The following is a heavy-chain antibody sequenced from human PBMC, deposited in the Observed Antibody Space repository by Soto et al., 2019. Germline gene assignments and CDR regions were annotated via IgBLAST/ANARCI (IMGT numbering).Heavy chain of an antibody. CDR2: VFWNDDK. V-gene: IGHV2-5*01. J-gene: IGHJ6*02. Sequence: QITLKESGPSLVKATQTLTLTCTFTGFSLNTGGVGVGWIRQPPGKALEWLALVFWNDDKRYRPSLRSRIAITKDTSKNQVVLMMTNMDPVDTATYFCAHRRCPNEYGWDVWGQGTTVTVSS. CDR3: AHRRCPNEYGWDV. CDR1: GFSLNTGGVG. D-gene: IGHD3-16*01.